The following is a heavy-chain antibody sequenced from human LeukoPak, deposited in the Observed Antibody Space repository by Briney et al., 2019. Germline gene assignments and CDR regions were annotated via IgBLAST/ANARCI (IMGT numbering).Heavy chain of an antibody. D-gene: IGHD2-21*01. V-gene: IGHV3-23*01. CDR3: AKDFRIGYSAHFDY. Sequence: GGSLRLSCAASGFTFSSYNMNWVRRAPGQGLECVSTIRTNGAGTHYADSVRGRFTISRDDSKNTLYLQMDSLRAEDTAVYYCAKDFRIGYSAHFDYWGQGALVTVSS. J-gene: IGHJ4*02. CDR1: GFTFSSYN. CDR2: IRTNGAGT.